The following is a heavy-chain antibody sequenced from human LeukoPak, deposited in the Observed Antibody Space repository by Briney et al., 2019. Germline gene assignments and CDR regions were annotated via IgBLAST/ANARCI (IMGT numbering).Heavy chain of an antibody. CDR2: ITGSGDIT. CDR1: GFIFRNYA. V-gene: IGHV3-23*01. J-gene: IGHJ4*02. Sequence: GASLRLSYAASGFIFRNYAMSWVRQAPGKGLEWVSAITGSGDITYYADSVKGRFTISRDNSKNTLYVEMNTLRAEDTAVYYCAKWGDYDILTGYYVSDFWGQGTLVTVSS. D-gene: IGHD3-9*01. CDR3: AKWGDYDILTGYYVSDF.